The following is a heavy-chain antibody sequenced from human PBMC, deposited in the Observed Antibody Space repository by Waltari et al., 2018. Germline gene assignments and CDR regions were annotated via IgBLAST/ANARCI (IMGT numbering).Heavy chain of an antibody. V-gene: IGHV4-39*01. D-gene: IGHD3-22*01. CDR2: IYYSGST. Sequence: QLQLQESGPGLVKPSETLSLTCTVSGGPISSSSYYWGWIRQPPGKGLEWIGSIYYSGSTYYNPSLKGRVTISVDTSKNQFSLKRSSVTAADTAVYYCARQNGGYFDYWGQGTLVTVSS. J-gene: IGHJ4*02. CDR3: ARQNGGYFDY. CDR1: GGPISSSSYY.